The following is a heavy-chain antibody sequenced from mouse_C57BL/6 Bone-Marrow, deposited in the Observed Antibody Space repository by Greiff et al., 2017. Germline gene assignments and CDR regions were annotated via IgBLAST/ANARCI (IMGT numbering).Heavy chain of an antibody. CDR3: ARGGYDGSSGAY. Sequence: EVQLQQSGAELVRPGSSVKLSCKTSGYTFTSYGINWVKQRPGKGLEWIGYIYTGNGYTEYNEKFKGKATLTVDTSSSTAYMQISSRTSEDSAIYFCARGGYDGSSGAYWGQGTLVTVSA. CDR2: IYTGNGYT. V-gene: IGHV1-58*01. D-gene: IGHD1-1*01. CDR1: GYTFTSYG. J-gene: IGHJ3*01.